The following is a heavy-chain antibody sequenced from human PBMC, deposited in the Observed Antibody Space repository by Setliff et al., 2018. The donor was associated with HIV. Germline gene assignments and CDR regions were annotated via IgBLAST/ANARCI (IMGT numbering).Heavy chain of an antibody. V-gene: IGHV1-46*01. D-gene: IGHD2-8*01. CDR2: INPSGGEP. Sequence: ASVKVSCKASGHSFTTYFLHWVRQAPGQGLEWMGMINPSGGEPSYAQRFQGRVTMTRDTSTSTVFMDLSSLSSEDTAVYYCARGKVLRGNILYYWGQGTLVTVSS. CDR1: GHSFTTYF. CDR3: ARGKVLRGNILYY. J-gene: IGHJ4*02.